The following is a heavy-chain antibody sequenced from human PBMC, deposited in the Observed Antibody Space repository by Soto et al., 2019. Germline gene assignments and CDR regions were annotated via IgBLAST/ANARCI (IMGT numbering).Heavy chain of an antibody. CDR1: GFTFSNAW. D-gene: IGHD6-13*01. J-gene: IGHJ4*02. CDR3: TTALRIAAAGTDY. V-gene: IGHV3-15*07. Sequence: EVQLVESGGGLVKPGGSLRLSCAASGFTFSNAWMNWVRQAPGKGLEWVGRIKSKTDGGTTDYAAPVKGRFTISRDDSKNTLYLQMNSLKTEDTAVYYCTTALRIAAAGTDYWGQGTLVTVSS. CDR2: IKSKTDGGTT.